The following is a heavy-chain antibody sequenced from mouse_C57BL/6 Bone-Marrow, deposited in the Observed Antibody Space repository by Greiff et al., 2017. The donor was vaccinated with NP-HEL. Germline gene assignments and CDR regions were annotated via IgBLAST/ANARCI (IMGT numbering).Heavy chain of an antibody. Sequence: DVQLVESGGGLVKPGGSLKLSCAASGFTFSSYAMSWVRQTPEKRLEWVATISDGGSYTYYPDNVKGRFTISRDNAKNNLYLQMSHLKSEDTAMYYCAREGDYDGTAWFAYWGQGTLVTVSA. CDR2: ISDGGSYT. V-gene: IGHV5-4*01. CDR3: AREGDYDGTAWFAY. J-gene: IGHJ3*01. D-gene: IGHD2-4*01. CDR1: GFTFSSYA.